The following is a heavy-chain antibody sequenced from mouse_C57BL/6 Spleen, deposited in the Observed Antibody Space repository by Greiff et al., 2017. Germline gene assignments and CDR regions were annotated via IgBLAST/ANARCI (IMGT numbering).Heavy chain of an antibody. CDR3: ARHEDGYYYGSSGYFDY. Sequence: QVQLQQSGAELVKPGASVKLSCKASGYTFTEYTIHWVKQRSGQGLEWIGWFYPGSGSIKYNEKFKDKATLTADKSSSTVYMELSRLTSEDSAVYVCARHEDGYYYGSSGYFDYWGQGTTLTVSS. V-gene: IGHV1-62-2*01. CDR2: FYPGSGSI. CDR1: GYTFTEYT. J-gene: IGHJ2*01. D-gene: IGHD1-1*01.